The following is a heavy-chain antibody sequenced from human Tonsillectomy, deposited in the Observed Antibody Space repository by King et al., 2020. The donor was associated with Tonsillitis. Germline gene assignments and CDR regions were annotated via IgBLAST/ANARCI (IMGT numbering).Heavy chain of an antibody. J-gene: IGHJ3*02. Sequence: VQLVESGGGFIKPGGSLRLSCASSGFTFSSAWMNWVRQAPGKGLEWVGRIKSKTDGGTTDYAAPVKGRFTISRDDSKKTLYLQMNSLKTEDTAVYYCTTFRIYGGNSGNLSGGAFDIWGQGTMVTVSS. D-gene: IGHD4-23*01. CDR3: TTFRIYGGNSGNLSGGAFDI. CDR1: GFTFSSAW. CDR2: IKSKTDGGTT. V-gene: IGHV3-15*07.